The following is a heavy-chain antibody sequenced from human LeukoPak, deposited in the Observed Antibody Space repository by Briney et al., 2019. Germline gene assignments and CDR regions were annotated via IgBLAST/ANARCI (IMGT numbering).Heavy chain of an antibody. CDR1: GFIFNNYA. J-gene: IGHJ6*03. CDR3: AKNGDRGAYCSGGSCYPYYYYYMDV. CDR2: ISGGGSYT. V-gene: IGHV3-23*01. D-gene: IGHD2-15*01. Sequence: GGSLRLSCAASGFIFNNYAMSWVRQAPGKGLEWVSTISGGGSYTYYADSVKGRFTISRDNSKNTLSLQMNSLRAEDTAIYYCAKNGDRGAYCSGGSCYPYYYYYMDVWGKGTTVTISS.